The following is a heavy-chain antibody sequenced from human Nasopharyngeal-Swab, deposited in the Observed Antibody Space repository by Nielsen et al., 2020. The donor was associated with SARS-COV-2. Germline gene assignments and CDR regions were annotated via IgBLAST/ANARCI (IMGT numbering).Heavy chain of an antibody. Sequence: GESLKISCAASGFTFSSYAMSWVRQVPGKGLEWVSVIYSGGSSTYYADSVKGRFTISRDNSKNTLYLQMNSLRAEDTAVYYCAKVHTRWYAFDIWGQGTMVTVSS. CDR3: AKVHTRWYAFDI. J-gene: IGHJ3*02. CDR1: GFTFSSYA. CDR2: IYSGGSST. D-gene: IGHD2-15*01. V-gene: IGHV3-23*03.